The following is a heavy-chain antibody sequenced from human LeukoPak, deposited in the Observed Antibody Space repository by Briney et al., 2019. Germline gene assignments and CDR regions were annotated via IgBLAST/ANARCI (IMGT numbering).Heavy chain of an antibody. Sequence: GGSLRLSCTASGFTFGDYAMSWVRQAPGKGLEWVSSIGGSAGSTNYADSVKGRFTVSRDNAKNSLYLQMSNLRAEDTAVYFCAGGGGLDVWGPGTLVTVSS. CDR3: AGGGGLDV. CDR1: GFTFGDYA. J-gene: IGHJ4*02. CDR2: IGGSAGST. V-gene: IGHV3-23*01. D-gene: IGHD3/OR15-3a*01.